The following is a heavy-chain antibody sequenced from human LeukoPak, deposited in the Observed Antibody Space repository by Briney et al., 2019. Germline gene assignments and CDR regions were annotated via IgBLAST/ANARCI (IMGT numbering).Heavy chain of an antibody. Sequence: GGSLRLSCAASGFTFSSYAMSWVRQAPGKGLEWVSAISGSGGSTYYADSVKGRFTISRDNSKNTLYLQMNSLRAEDTAVYYCAKDLGFLEWLSSVGDNFDYWGQGTLVTVSS. CDR2: ISGSGGST. CDR3: AKDLGFLEWLSSVGDNFDY. V-gene: IGHV3-23*01. D-gene: IGHD3-3*01. CDR1: GFTFSSYA. J-gene: IGHJ4*02.